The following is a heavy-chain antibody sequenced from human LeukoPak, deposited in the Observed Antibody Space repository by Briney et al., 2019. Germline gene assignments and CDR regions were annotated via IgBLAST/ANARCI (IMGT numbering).Heavy chain of an antibody. Sequence: PGRSLRLSCAASGFPFRSYGMHWVRQAPGKGLEWVARLVYVERNDYANSVKGRFTISRDNSKNMLYLQMDNLRVDDTAMYYCARDLSAAYDFWGQGILVTVSS. CDR2: LVYVERN. V-gene: IGHV3-33*01. D-gene: IGHD2-21*01. J-gene: IGHJ4*02. CDR1: GFPFRSYG. CDR3: ARDLSAAYDF.